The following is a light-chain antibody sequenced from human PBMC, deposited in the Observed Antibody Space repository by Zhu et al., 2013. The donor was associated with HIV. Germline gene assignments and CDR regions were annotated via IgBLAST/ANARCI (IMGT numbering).Light chain of an antibody. CDR3: QQYWSSPWT. Sequence: DIVMTQSPDSLAVSLGERATINCKSSQSVLYSSNNNNYLAWYQQKPGQPPKLLIYWASTRESGVPDRFSGSGSGTDFTLTISSLQAEDVAVYYCQQYWSSPWTFGQGTKVEIK. J-gene: IGKJ1*01. CDR1: QSVLYSSNNNNY. CDR2: WAS. V-gene: IGKV4-1*01.